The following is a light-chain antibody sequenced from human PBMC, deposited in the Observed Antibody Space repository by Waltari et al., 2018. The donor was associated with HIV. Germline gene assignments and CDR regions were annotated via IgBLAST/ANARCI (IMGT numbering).Light chain of an antibody. CDR2: PTT. CDR1: SSNIGTNP. J-gene: IGLJ2*01. V-gene: IGLV1-44*01. Sequence: QSVLTQPPSASGTPGPRVTISCSGGSSNIGTNPVFWYQHLPGTAPKVLIYPTTQRPSGAPGRFAGSKSGTSAYLAISGLQSEDEADYYCAAWDDSLNGHLVFGGGTKLTVL. CDR3: AAWDDSLNGHLV.